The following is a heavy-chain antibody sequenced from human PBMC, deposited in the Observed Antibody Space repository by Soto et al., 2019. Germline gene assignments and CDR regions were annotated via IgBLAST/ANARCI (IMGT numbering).Heavy chain of an antibody. CDR1: GFTFSDYY. CDR3: ARDWSIAARLVSNYFDY. CDR2: ISSSGSTI. Sequence: GGSLRLSCAASGFTFSDYYMSWIRQAPGKGLEWVSYISSSGSTIYYADSVKGRFTISRDNAKNSLYLQMNSLRAEDTAVYYCARDWSIAARLVSNYFDYWGQGTLVTVSS. V-gene: IGHV3-11*01. D-gene: IGHD6-6*01. J-gene: IGHJ4*02.